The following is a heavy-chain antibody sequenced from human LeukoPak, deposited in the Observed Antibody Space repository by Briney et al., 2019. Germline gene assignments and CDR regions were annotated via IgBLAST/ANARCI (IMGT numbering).Heavy chain of an antibody. D-gene: IGHD3-22*01. CDR2: ISGSGSTI. Sequence: GGSLRLSCAASGFTFSYYYMSWIRQAPGKGLEWVSYISGSGSTIYYADSVKGRFTISRGNAKNSLYLQMNSLRAEDTAVYYCARDLDYYDTSGYWGQGTLVTVSS. V-gene: IGHV3-11*01. J-gene: IGHJ4*02. CDR3: ARDLDYYDTSGY. CDR1: GFTFSYYY.